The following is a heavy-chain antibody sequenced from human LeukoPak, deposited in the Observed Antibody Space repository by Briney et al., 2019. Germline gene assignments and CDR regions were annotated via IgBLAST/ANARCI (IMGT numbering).Heavy chain of an antibody. CDR1: GGSISSYY. CDR3: ARQLYPTTVATSWFDP. J-gene: IGHJ5*02. V-gene: IGHV4-59*01. Sequence: SETLSLTCTVSGGSISSYYWSWIRQPPGKGLEWNGYIYNSGTIIYNPSLKSRVTISVDTSKNQFSLKLSPVTAADTAIYYCARQLYPTTVATSWFDPWGQGTLVTVSS. D-gene: IGHD4-17*01. CDR2: IYNSGTI.